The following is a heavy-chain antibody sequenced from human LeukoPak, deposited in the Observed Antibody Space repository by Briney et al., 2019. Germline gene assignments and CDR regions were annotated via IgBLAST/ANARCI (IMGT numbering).Heavy chain of an antibody. Sequence: GGSLRLSCAASRFNFTNYEMHWLRQAPGKGLEWVAFIRYDGSDKYYADSVKGRFTISRDNSKNTLYLQMNSLRTGDTAVYYCAKGDTSWGQGTLVTVSS. CDR1: RFNFTNYE. V-gene: IGHV3-30*02. CDR2: IRYDGSDK. CDR3: AKGDTS. D-gene: IGHD2-21*02. J-gene: IGHJ5*02.